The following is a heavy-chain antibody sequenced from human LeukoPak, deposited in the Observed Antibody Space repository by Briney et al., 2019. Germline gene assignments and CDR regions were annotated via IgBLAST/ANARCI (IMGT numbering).Heavy chain of an antibody. CDR2: ISSSGSTI. V-gene: IGHV3-48*04. CDR1: GFTFSSHT. Sequence: HPGGSLRLSCAASGFTFSSHTMNWVRQAPGKGLEWVSYISSSGSTIYYADSVKGRFTISRDNAKNSLYLQMNSLRAEDTAVYYCAELGITMIGGVWGKGTTVTISS. J-gene: IGHJ6*04. CDR3: AELGITMIGGV. D-gene: IGHD3-10*02.